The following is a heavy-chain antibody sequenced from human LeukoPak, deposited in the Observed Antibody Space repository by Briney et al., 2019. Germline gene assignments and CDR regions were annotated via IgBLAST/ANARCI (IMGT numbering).Heavy chain of an antibody. V-gene: IGHV4-38-2*01. CDR1: GYSISSGYY. D-gene: IGHD5-12*01. J-gene: IGHJ3*02. CDR3: ARQDSGYDPFDI. CDR2: IYHSGST. Sequence: SETLSLTCAVSGYSISSGYYWGWIRQPPGKGLEWIGSIYHSGSTFYNPSLKSRVTIPVDTSKNQFSVKLSSVTAADTAVYYCARQDSGYDPFDIWGQGTMVTVSS.